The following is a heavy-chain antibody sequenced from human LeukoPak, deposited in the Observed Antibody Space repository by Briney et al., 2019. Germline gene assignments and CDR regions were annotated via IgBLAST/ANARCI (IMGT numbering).Heavy chain of an antibody. V-gene: IGHV4-34*01. J-gene: IGHJ5*02. CDR3: ATYLLTITSAFDP. D-gene: IGHD5-12*01. Sequence: SETLSLTRAVYGGSFSGYYWSWIRQPPGKGLEWIGEINHSGSTNYNPSLKSRVTISVDTSKNQFSLKLSSVTAADTAVYYCATYLLTITSAFDPWGQGTLVTVSS. CDR1: GGSFSGYY. CDR2: INHSGST.